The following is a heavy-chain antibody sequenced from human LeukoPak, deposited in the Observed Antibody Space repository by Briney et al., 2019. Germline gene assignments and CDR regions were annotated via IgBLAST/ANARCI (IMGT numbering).Heavy chain of an antibody. J-gene: IGHJ5*02. V-gene: IGHV4-4*07. CDR2: IYTSGSP. D-gene: IGHD3-3*01. Sequence: SETLSLTCTVSDGSISSYYWSWIRQPAGKGLEWIGRIYTSGSPNYNPSLKSRVTMSVDTSKNQFSLKLSSVTAADTAVYYCARSFLEWNNWFDPWGQGTLVAVSS. CDR1: DGSISSYY. CDR3: ARSFLEWNNWFDP.